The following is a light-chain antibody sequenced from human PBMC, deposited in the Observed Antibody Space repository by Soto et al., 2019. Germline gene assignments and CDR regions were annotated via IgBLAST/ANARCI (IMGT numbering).Light chain of an antibody. Sequence: QSALTQPASVSGSPGQSITMSCAGASSDVGSYNLVSWYQQYPGKAPTLIIYEGNKRPSGVSNRFSGSGSGNTASLTISGLQAEDAADYYCCSYTGSSTSFGGGTKVTVL. CDR3: CSYTGSSTS. CDR1: SSDVGSYNL. J-gene: IGLJ3*02. V-gene: IGLV2-23*01. CDR2: EGN.